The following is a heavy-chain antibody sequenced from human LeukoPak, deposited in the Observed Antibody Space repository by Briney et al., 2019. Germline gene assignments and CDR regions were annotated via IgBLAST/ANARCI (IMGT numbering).Heavy chain of an antibody. CDR1: GGSFSGYY. Sequence: PSETLSLTCAVYGGSFSGYYWSWIRQPPGKGLEWIGEINHSGSTNYNPSLKSRVTISVDTSKNQFSLKLSSVTAADTAVYYCARRTYYYDSSGYYYVPTYYYYYMDVWGKGTTVTVSS. J-gene: IGHJ6*03. V-gene: IGHV4-34*01. CDR2: INHSGST. D-gene: IGHD3-22*01. CDR3: ARRTYYYDSSGYYYVPTYYYYYMDV.